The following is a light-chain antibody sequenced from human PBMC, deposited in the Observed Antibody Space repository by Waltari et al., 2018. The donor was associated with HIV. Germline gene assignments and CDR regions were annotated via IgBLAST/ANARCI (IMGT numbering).Light chain of an antibody. V-gene: IGKV3-11*01. CDR3: QQRSSWPLT. J-gene: IGKJ1*01. CDR1: QRVRSY. Sequence: IVLTQSPATLSLSPGERAPLSCWASQRVRSYLAWYQQRPAQAPRLLIYDTSNRATGIPARFSGSGSGTDFTLTISSLEPEDFAVYYCQQRSSWPLTLGQGTNVEFK. CDR2: DTS.